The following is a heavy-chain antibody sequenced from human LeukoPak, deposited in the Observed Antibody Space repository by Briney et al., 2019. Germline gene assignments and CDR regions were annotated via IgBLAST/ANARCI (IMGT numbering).Heavy chain of an antibody. CDR2: ISPGGDTI. D-gene: IGHD4-23*01. J-gene: IGHJ4*02. CDR3: ARRTTVVGPAPFDH. Sequence: GGSLRLSCAASGFTFSRYWLTWVRQAPGKGLEWVSAISPGGDTIYYLDSVKGRFTISRDNSKNTLYLQMNSLRAEDTAVYYCARRTTVVGPAPFDHWGQGTLVTVSS. V-gene: IGHV3-23*01. CDR1: GFTFSRYW.